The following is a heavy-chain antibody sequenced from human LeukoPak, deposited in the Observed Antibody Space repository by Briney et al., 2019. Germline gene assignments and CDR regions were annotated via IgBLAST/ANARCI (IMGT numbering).Heavy chain of an antibody. J-gene: IGHJ6*03. CDR3: AKDPGRHLHRFYMDV. D-gene: IGHD1-14*01. Sequence: GGSLRLSCTASGFTFSNYDMHWVRQAPGEGLEWVAFIWYDDREKKYADSVKGRFTISRDNSKDTVYLQMNSLTPEDTAVYYCAKDPGRHLHRFYMDVWGKGTTVTVSS. CDR2: IWYDDREK. V-gene: IGHV3-30*02. CDR1: GFTFSNYD.